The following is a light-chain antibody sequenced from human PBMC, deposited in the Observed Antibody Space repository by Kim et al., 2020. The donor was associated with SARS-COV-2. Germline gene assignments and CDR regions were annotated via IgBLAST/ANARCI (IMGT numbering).Light chain of an antibody. J-gene: IGLJ1*01. CDR3: QSYDSSLSGYV. CDR1: SSNTGAGYD. V-gene: IGLV1-40*01. Sequence: RVTNSSEGSSSNTGAGYDVHWYQQLPGTAPKLLIYGNSNRPSGVPDRFSGSKSGTSASLAITGLQAEDEADYYCQSYDSSLSGYVFGTGTKVTVL. CDR2: GNS.